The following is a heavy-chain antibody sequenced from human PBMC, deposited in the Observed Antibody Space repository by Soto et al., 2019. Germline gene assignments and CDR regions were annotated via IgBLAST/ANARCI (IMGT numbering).Heavy chain of an antibody. CDR2: IDPSDSYT. CDR3: ARLSDFWSGYRQNPYYYGMDV. D-gene: IGHD3-3*01. Sequence: PGASLKISCKGSGYSFTSYWISWVRQMPGKGLEWMGRIDPSDSYTNYSPSFQGHVTISADKSISTAYLQWSSLKASDTAMYYCARLSDFWSGYRQNPYYYGMDVWGQGTTVTVSS. J-gene: IGHJ6*02. CDR1: GYSFTSYW. V-gene: IGHV5-10-1*01.